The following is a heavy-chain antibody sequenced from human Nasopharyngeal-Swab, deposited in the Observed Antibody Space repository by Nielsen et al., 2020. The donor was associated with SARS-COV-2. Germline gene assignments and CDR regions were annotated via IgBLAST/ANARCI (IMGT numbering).Heavy chain of an antibody. CDR3: AKDSYCGGDCYGRDHFDY. J-gene: IGHJ4*02. Sequence: GESLKISCAASGFTFSSYAMSWVRQAPGKGLEWVSVIYSGGSSTYYADSVKGRFTISRDNSKNTLYLQMNSLRAEDTAVYYCAKDSYCGGDCYGRDHFDYWGQGTLVTVSS. CDR1: GFTFSSYA. CDR2: IYSGGSST. V-gene: IGHV3-23*03. D-gene: IGHD2-21*02.